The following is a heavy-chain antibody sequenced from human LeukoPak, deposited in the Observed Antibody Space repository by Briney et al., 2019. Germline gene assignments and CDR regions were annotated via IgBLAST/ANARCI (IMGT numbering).Heavy chain of an antibody. CDR2: IIGSGTGT. V-gene: IGHV3-23*01. J-gene: IGHJ3*02. Sequence: PGGSLRLSCAASGFTFSSYDVSWVRQAPGKGLEWVSSIIGSGTGTYYADSVKGRFTISRDNSKNTLYLQMSSLRAEDTAIYYCAKIPGSNGWYDAPDIWGQGTMVTVSA. CDR1: GFTFSSYD. D-gene: IGHD6-19*01. CDR3: AKIPGSNGWYDAPDI.